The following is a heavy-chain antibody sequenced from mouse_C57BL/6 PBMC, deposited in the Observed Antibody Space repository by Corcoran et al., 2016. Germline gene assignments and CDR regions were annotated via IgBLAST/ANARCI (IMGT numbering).Heavy chain of an antibody. J-gene: IGHJ3*01. CDR2: IYPRSGNT. Sequence: QVQLQQSGAELARPGASVKLSCKASGYTFTSYGISWVKQRTGQGLEWIGEIYPRSGNTYYNEKFKGKATLTADKSSSTAYMELRSLTSEDSAVYFCARSSIDYYGSSLFAYWGQGTLVTVSA. V-gene: IGHV1-81*01. CDR1: GYTFTSYG. D-gene: IGHD1-1*01. CDR3: ARSSIDYYGSSLFAY.